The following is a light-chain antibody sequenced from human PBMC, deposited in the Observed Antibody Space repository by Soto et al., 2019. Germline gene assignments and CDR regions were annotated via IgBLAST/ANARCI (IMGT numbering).Light chain of an antibody. J-gene: IGKJ1*01. CDR3: QQYGSSGT. Sequence: EIVMTQSPATLSVSPGERSTLSCRASQSVSSDLAWYHQKPGQAPRLLIYGASNRATGIPDRFSGSGSGTDFTLTISRLEPEDFPVYYCQQYGSSGTFGQGTKVDIK. V-gene: IGKV3-20*01. CDR1: QSVSSD. CDR2: GAS.